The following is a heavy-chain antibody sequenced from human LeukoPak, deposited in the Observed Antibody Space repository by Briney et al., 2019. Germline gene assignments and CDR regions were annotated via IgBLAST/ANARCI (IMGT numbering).Heavy chain of an antibody. V-gene: IGHV3-23*01. D-gene: IGHD1-26*01. CDR2: ISGSGGST. J-gene: IGHJ5*02. Sequence: GGSLRLSCAASGFTFSGYAMSWVRQAPRKGLEWVSAISGSGGSTYYADSVKGRFTISRDNSKNTLYLQMNSLRAEDTAVYYCAKDSARVVGATTLNWFDPWGQGTLVTVSS. CDR1: GFTFSGYA. CDR3: AKDSARVVGATTLNWFDP.